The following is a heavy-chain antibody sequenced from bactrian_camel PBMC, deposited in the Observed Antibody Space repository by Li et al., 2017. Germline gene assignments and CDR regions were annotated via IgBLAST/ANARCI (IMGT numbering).Heavy chain of an antibody. CDR1: GFTWSTYA. D-gene: IGHD5*01. CDR2: IGSGGGNT. CDR3: AADPSRELWVGYPPYKY. Sequence: EVQLVESGGGLVQPGGSLRLSCAASGFTWSTYAMSWVRQAPGKGLEWVSTIGSGGGNTYYADSVKGRFTITRDSAENTLYLQMNSLKPEDTAVYYCAADPSRELWVGYPPYKYWGQGTQVTVS. J-gene: IGHJ4*01. V-gene: IGHV3S31*01.